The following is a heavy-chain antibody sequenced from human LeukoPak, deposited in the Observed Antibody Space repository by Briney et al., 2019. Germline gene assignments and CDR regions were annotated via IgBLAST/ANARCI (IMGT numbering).Heavy chain of an antibody. Sequence: PSETLSLTCTVSGGSISSYYWSWIRQPPGKGLEWIGYIYYSGSTNYNPSLKSRVTISVDTSKNQFSLKLSSVTAADTAVYYCARDRGGYSYGLFGYWGQGTLVTVSS. J-gene: IGHJ4*02. V-gene: IGHV4-59*01. CDR2: IYYSGST. D-gene: IGHD5-18*01. CDR3: ARDRGGYSYGLFGY. CDR1: GGSISSYY.